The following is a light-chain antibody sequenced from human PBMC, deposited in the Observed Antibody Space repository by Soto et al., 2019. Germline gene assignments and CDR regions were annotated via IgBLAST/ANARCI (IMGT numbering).Light chain of an antibody. CDR2: GAS. J-gene: IGKJ2*01. CDR1: QSVSSN. CDR3: HQYNNWPKYT. Sequence: EIVMTQSPATLSVSPGERATLSCRASQSVSSNLAWYQQKPGQAPRLLIYGASTRATGIPARFSGSRSGTEFTLTISSLQSEAFAVYYCHQYNNWPKYTFGQGTKLEIK. V-gene: IGKV3-15*01.